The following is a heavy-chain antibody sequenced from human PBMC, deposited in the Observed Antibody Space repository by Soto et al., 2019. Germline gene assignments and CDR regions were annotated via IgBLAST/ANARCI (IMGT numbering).Heavy chain of an antibody. CDR3: ARGSFYDILTGPYYYYYYMDV. D-gene: IGHD3-9*01. CDR2: INAGNGNT. J-gene: IGHJ6*03. V-gene: IGHV1-3*01. Sequence: GASVKVSCKASGYTFTSYAMHCVRQAPGQRLEWMGWINAGNGNTKYSQKFQGRVTITRDTSASTAYMELSSLRSEDTAVYYCARGSFYDILTGPYYYYYYMDVWGKGTTVTVSS. CDR1: GYTFTSYA.